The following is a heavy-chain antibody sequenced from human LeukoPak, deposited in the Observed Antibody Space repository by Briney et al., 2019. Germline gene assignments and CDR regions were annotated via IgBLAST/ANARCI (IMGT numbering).Heavy chain of an antibody. CDR1: GFSFSSSS. V-gene: IGHV3-33*08. D-gene: IGHD3-22*01. J-gene: IGHJ5*02. CDR2: IWHDGGKR. CDR3: ARDADTSEFFSWLDL. Sequence: PGGSLRLSCAASGFSFSSSSMNWVRQAPGKGLEWVALIWHDGGKRYYADSVKGRFTISRDNSKNTLYLQMTTLRAEDTAVYYCARDADTSEFFSWLDLWGQGTLVTVSS.